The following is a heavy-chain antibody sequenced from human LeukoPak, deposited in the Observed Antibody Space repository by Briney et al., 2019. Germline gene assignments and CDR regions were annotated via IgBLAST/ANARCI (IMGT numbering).Heavy chain of an antibody. CDR3: ARGTGSSWDGGPFDS. V-gene: IGHV4-34*01. Sequence: SETLSLTCAVYGGSFSGYYWSWIRQPPEKGLEWIGEINHSGSTNYNPSLKGRVAMSVDTSKNQVSLKLSSVTASDTAVYYCARGTGSSWDGGPFDSWGQGTPVTVSS. D-gene: IGHD6-13*01. J-gene: IGHJ4*02. CDR2: INHSGST. CDR1: GGSFSGYY.